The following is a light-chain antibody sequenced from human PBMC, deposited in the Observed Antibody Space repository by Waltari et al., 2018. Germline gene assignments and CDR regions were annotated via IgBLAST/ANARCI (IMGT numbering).Light chain of an antibody. CDR1: QNILSNSNNKNS. CDR2: WAS. CDR3: QQYYSTPQT. J-gene: IGKJ1*01. Sequence: DIVITQSPDSLAVSLGERATVHCHSSQNILSNSNNKNSLSWYQQNPGYPPKVLICWASIRQSGVPDRFSGSGSGTDFTLTISSLQAEDGAVYFGQQYYSTPQTFGQGTKVEIK. V-gene: IGKV4-1*01.